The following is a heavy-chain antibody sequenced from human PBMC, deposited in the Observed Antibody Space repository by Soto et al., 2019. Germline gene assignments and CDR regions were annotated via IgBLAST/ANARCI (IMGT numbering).Heavy chain of an antibody. J-gene: IGHJ5*02. D-gene: IGHD6-13*01. V-gene: IGHV4-59*01. CDR2: IYYSGST. CDR1: GGSISSYY. CDR3: ARDRSSSWYSPPGWFDP. Sequence: SETLSLTCTVSGGSISSYYWSWIRQPPGKGLKWIGYIYYSGSTNYSPSLKSRVTISVDTSKNQFSLKLSSVTAADTAVYYCARDRSSSWYSPPGWFDPWGQGTLVTVSS.